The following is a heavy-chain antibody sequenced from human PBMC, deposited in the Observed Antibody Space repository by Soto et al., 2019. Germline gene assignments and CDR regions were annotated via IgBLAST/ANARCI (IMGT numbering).Heavy chain of an antibody. D-gene: IGHD4-17*01. CDR3: ARNNGDYGPTNYYYYGMDV. J-gene: IGHJ6*02. CDR1: GFTFSSYG. V-gene: IGHV3-33*01. Sequence: GGSLRLSCAASGFTFSSYGMHWVRQAPGKGLEWVAVIWYDGSNKYYADSVKGRFTISRDNSKNTLYLQMNSLRAEDTAVYYCARNNGDYGPTNYYYYGMDVWGQGTTVTVSS. CDR2: IWYDGSNK.